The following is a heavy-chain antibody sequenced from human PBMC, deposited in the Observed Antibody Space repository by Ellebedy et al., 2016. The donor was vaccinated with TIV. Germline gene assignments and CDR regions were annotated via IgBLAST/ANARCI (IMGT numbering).Heavy chain of an antibody. V-gene: IGHV1-18*01. D-gene: IGHD2-2*01. CDR2: TSAYNGNT. CDR3: ARSGYCSSTSCYAVRSYYYGMDV. J-gene: IGHJ6*02. Sequence: AASVKVSCKASGYTFTSYGISWVRQAPGQGLEWMGWTSAYNGNTNYAQKLQGRVTMTTDTSTSTAYMELRSLRSDDTAVYYCARSGYCSSTSCYAVRSYYYGMDVWGQGTTVTVSS. CDR1: GYTFTSYG.